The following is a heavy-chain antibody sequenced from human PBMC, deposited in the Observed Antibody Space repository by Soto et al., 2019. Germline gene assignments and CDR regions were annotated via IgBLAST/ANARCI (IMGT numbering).Heavy chain of an antibody. J-gene: IGHJ3*02. CDR1: GGSISSGGYY. V-gene: IGHV4-31*03. CDR3: ARTKFNMPPDAFDI. CDR2: IYYSGST. D-gene: IGHD2-2*01. Sequence: SETLSLTCTVSGGSISSGGYYWSWIRQHPGKGLEWIGYIYYSGSTYYNTSLKSRVTISVDTSKNKFSLKLSSVNAADTSVYYCARTKFNMPPDAFDIWGQGTMVTVSS.